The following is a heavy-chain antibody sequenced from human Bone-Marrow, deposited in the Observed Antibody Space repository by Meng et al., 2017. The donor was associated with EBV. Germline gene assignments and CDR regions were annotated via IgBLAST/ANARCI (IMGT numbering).Heavy chain of an antibody. Sequence: QGLLKESGPGLVKPSGTLSLTCAVSGGSISSSNWWSWVRQPPGKGLEWIGEIYHSGSTNYNPSLKSRVTISVDTSKNQFSLKLSSVTAADTAVYYCARGSLIVATNWFDPWGQGTLVTVSS. J-gene: IGHJ5*02. CDR2: IYHSGST. CDR1: GGSISSSNW. CDR3: ARGSLIVATNWFDP. V-gene: IGHV4-4*02. D-gene: IGHD5-12*01.